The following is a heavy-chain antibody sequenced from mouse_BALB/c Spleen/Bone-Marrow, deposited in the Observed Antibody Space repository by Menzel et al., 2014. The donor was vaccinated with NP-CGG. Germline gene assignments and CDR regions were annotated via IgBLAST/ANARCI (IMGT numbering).Heavy chain of an antibody. CDR2: IDPANGNT. Sequence: VQLQQSGAELVKPGASVKLSCTASGFNIKDTYMHWVKQRPEQGLEWIGRIDPANGNTKYDPKFQGKATITADTSSNTVYLQLSSLTSEDTAVYYCARWDLGRAWFAYWGQGTLVTVSA. V-gene: IGHV14-3*02. CDR3: ARWDLGRAWFAY. CDR1: GFNIKDTY. D-gene: IGHD4-1*01. J-gene: IGHJ3*01.